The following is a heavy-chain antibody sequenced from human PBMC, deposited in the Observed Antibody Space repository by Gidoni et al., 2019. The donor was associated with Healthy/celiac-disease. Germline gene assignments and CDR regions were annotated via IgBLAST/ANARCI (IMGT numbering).Heavy chain of an antibody. CDR1: GDSVSRNRAA. D-gene: IGHD3-3*01. Sequence: QVQLQQSGPGLVKPSQTLSLTCAISGDSVSRNRAAWNWIRQSPSRGLERLGRTYYRSKWYNDYAVSVKSRITINPDTFKNQFSLQLNSVTPEDTAVYYCARASGEWYYDFWSGYYPYDYWGQGTLVTVSS. V-gene: IGHV6-1*01. CDR3: ARASGEWYYDFWSGYYPYDY. CDR2: TYYRSKWYN. J-gene: IGHJ4*02.